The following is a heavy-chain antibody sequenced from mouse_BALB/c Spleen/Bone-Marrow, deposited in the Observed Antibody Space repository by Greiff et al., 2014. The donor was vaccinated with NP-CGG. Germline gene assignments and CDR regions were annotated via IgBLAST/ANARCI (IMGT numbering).Heavy chain of an antibody. CDR2: IDPYYGGT. V-gene: IGHV1-39*01. CDR3: ARRGFITTVVEGYFDY. J-gene: IGHJ2*01. CDR1: GYSFTGYN. D-gene: IGHD1-1*01. Sequence: EVQLQQSGPELEKPGASVKISCKASGYSFTGYNMNWVMQSNGKSLEWIGNIDPYYGGTSYNQKFKGKATLTVDKSSSTAYMQLKSLTSEDSAVYYCARRGFITTVVEGYFDYWGQGTTLTVSS.